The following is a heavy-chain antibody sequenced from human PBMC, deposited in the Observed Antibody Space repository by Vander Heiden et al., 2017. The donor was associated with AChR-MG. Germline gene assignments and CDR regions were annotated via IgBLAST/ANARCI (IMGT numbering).Heavy chain of an antibody. CDR2: INSDGSTT. D-gene: IGHD1-26*01. V-gene: IGHV3-74*01. CDR3: ARGYSGSYRIDY. J-gene: IGHJ4*02. Sequence: EVQLVESGGGLVQPGGSLRLYCAASGFTFSNYWMHWVRQAPGKGLVWVSRINSDGSTTTYADSVKGRFTISRDNAKNTLFLQMNSLRAEDTAVYYCARGYSGSYRIDYWGQGTLVTVSS. CDR1: GFTFSNYW.